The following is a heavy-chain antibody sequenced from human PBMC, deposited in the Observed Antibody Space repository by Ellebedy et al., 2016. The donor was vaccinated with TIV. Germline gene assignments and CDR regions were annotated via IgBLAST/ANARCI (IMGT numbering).Heavy chain of an antibody. CDR3: ARESLYYYMDV. Sequence: SETLSLXXAVYGRTFSAYEWRWIREPPGKGLEWIGEINHSGSTNYNPSLKSRVTISVDTSKNQFSLKLSSVTAADTAVYYCARESLYYYMDVWGKGTMVTVSS. V-gene: IGHV4-34*09. CDR2: INHSGST. CDR1: GRTFSAYE. J-gene: IGHJ6*03.